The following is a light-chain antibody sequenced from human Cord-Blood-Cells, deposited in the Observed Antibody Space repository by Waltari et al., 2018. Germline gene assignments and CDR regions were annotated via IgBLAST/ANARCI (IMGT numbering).Light chain of an antibody. J-gene: IGKJ5*01. CDR3: QQYYSTPLT. V-gene: IGKV4-1*01. CDR2: WAS. Sequence: DIVMTQSPDSLAVSLGERATINCKSSQSVLYSSNNKNYLAWYQKKPEQPPKLLIYWASTRESGVPDRFSGSGSGTDFTLTISSLQAEDVAVYYCQQYYSTPLTFGQGTRLEIK. CDR1: QSVLYSSNNKNY.